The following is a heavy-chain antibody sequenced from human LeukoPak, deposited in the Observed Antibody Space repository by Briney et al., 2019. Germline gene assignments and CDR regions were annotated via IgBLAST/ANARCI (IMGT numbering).Heavy chain of an antibody. D-gene: IGHD4-17*01. V-gene: IGHV4-39*07. CDR3: ARPGSDYGDYGGDY. Sequence: SETLSLTCTVSGGSISSSSYYWGWIRQPPGKGLEWIGSIYYSGSTYYNPSLKSRVTISVDTSKNQFSLKLSSVTAADTAVYYCARPGSDYGDYGGDYWGQGTLVTVSS. CDR1: GGSISSSSYY. J-gene: IGHJ4*02. CDR2: IYYSGST.